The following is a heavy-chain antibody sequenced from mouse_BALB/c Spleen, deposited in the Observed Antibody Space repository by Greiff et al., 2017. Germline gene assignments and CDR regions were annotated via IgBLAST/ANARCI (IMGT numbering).Heavy chain of an antibody. CDR3: ARGGLPLFDY. CDR1: GYTFTSYV. CDR2: INPYNDGT. V-gene: IGHV1-14*01. J-gene: IGHJ2*01. D-gene: IGHD2-4*01. Sequence: EVKLMESGPELVKPGASVKMSCKASGYTFTSYVMHWVKQKPGQGLEWIGYINPYNDGTKYNEKFKGKATLTSDKSSSTAYMELSSLTSEDSAVYYCARGGLPLFDYWGQGTTLTVSS.